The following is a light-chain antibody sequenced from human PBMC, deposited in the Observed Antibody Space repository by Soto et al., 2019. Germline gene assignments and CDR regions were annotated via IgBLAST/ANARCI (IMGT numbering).Light chain of an antibody. CDR3: QQYGSVPRT. J-gene: IGKJ4*01. Sequence: EIVLTQSPCTLSLSPGERATLSCRASQSVSTNYLAWYQQKPGQAPRLLIYGASSRATGIPDIFSGSGSGADFTLTISRLEPGDFAVYFCQQYGSVPRTFGGGTKVEIK. CDR2: GAS. V-gene: IGKV3-20*01. CDR1: QSVSTNY.